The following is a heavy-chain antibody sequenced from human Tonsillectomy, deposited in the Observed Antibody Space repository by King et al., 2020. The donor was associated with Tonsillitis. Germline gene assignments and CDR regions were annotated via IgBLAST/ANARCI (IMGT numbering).Heavy chain of an antibody. CDR1: RFIFNNFA. V-gene: IGHV3-30-3*01. J-gene: IGHJ3*02. Sequence: VQLVESGGGVVQPGRSLRLSCAGSRFIFNNFAIHWVRQAPGQGLEWVSSASFDGINKYYADSVKGRFTISRDNSQNTLYLQMDSLRTEDTAIYFCAREGHATTLHPFDIWGQGTVVTVSS. D-gene: IGHD4-11*01. CDR3: AREGHATTLHPFDI. CDR2: ASFDGINK.